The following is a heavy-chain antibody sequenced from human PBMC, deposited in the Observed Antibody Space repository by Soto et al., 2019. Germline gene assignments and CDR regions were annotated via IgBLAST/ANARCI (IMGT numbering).Heavy chain of an antibody. CDR1: GYTFTSYG. D-gene: IGHD1-26*01. J-gene: IGHJ5*02. CDR3: ARDPVGGNWFDP. CDR2: INPYNGNT. Sequence: ASVKVSCKASGYTFTSYGISWVRQAPGQGLEWMGWINPYNGNTNYAQKLQGRVTMTTDTSTSTAYMELRSLRSDDTAVYYCARDPVGGNWFDPGGQGTLVTVSS. V-gene: IGHV1-18*01.